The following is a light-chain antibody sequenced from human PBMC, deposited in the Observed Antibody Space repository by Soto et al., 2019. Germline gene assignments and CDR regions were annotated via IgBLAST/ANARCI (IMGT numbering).Light chain of an antibody. V-gene: IGLV2-8*01. CDR3: SSYVGNNNLV. CDR2: AVS. CDR1: STDVGAYNF. J-gene: IGLJ2*01. Sequence: QSVLTQPPSASGSPGQSVTISCTGTSTDVGAYNFVSWHQQHPGKAPKLMIYAVSKRPSGVPDRFSGSKSGNTASLTVSGLQADDEADYYCSSYVGNNNLVFGGGTKLTVL.